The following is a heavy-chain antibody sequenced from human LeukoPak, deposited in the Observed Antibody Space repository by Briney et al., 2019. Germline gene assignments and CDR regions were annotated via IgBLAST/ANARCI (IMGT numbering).Heavy chain of an antibody. CDR3: ARGTRGFDY. CDR1: GFTFSSYA. Sequence: GRSLRLSCAASGFTFSSYAMHWVRQAPGKGLEYVSAISSNGGSTYYANSVKGRFTISRDNSKNTLYLQMGSLRAEDMAVYYCARGTRGFDYWGQGTLVTVSS. V-gene: IGHV3-64*01. D-gene: IGHD3-10*01. J-gene: IGHJ4*02. CDR2: ISSNGGST.